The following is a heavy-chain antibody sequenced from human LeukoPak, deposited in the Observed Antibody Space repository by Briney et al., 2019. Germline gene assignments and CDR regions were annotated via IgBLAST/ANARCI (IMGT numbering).Heavy chain of an antibody. CDR2: IYVSGTT. J-gene: IGHJ4*02. CDR3: GRHAYGGSPPLS. CDR1: GFTVRDGY. Sequence: GGSLRLSCAASGFTVRDGYMSWVRQAPGKRLEWLAFIYVSGTTFCAASVKGRFTISRDNAKNTVYLQMNNLRAEDTALYYCGRHAYGGSPPLSWGQGAPVTVSS. D-gene: IGHD3-10*01. V-gene: IGHV3-53*01.